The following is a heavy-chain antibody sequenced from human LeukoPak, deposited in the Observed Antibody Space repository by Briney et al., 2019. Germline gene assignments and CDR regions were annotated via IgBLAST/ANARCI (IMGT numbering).Heavy chain of an antibody. CDR1: GFTFSNYW. J-gene: IGHJ4*02. CDR2: IKEDGSEK. Sequence: PGGSLRLSCAASGFTFSNYWMTWVRQAPGKGLEWVANIKEDGSEKYYVDSVKGRFTISRDNAKNSLYLQMNSLRAEDTAVYYCARRYCNGGTCYSYFDYWGQGTLVTVSS. V-gene: IGHV3-7*05. D-gene: IGHD2-15*01. CDR3: ARRYCNGGTCYSYFDY.